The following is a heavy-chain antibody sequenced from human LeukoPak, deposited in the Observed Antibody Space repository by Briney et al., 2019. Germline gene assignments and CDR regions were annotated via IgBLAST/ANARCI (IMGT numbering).Heavy chain of an antibody. CDR3: ARDDSSLSDY. D-gene: IGHD6-13*01. J-gene: IGHJ4*02. CDR2: ISGDTGNT. Sequence: ASVKVSCKASGYIFFSFGISWVRQAPGQGLEWMGWISGDTGNTNYAQKLQDRVTMTTDTSTSTAYMELRSLRSDDTAVYYCARDDSSLSDYWGQGTLVTVSS. CDR1: GYIFFSFG. V-gene: IGHV1-18*01.